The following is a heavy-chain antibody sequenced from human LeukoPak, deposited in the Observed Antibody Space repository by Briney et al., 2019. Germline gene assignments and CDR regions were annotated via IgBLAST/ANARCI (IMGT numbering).Heavy chain of an antibody. V-gene: IGHV3-30*01. CDR3: TRDRCPMNDFDS. D-gene: IGHD1-1*01. CDR2: ISNHGNDG. Sequence: HPGRSLRLSCAASGFTFSTYAMHCVCQTPGKGLEWVAVISNHGNDGFYADSVKGRFTFSSANTRNTLYLQRDRLRAECTAVYYCTRDRCPMNDFDSWGQGTLVTVSS. CDR1: GFTFSTYA. J-gene: IGHJ4*02.